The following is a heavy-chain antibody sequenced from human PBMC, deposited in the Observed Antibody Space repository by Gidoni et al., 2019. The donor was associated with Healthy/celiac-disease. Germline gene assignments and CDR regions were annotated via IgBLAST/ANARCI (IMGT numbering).Heavy chain of an antibody. CDR3: AREGTGLHFDY. CDR2: ISSSSSYI. V-gene: IGHV3-21*05. J-gene: IGHJ4*02. Sequence: EVQLVESGGGLVKPGGSLRLSCAASGFTFSSYSMNWVRQAQGRGLEWVSYISSSSSYIYYADSVKGRFTISRDNAKNSLYLQVNSLRAEDTAVYYCAREGTGLHFDYWGQGTLVTVSS. CDR1: GFTFSSYS. D-gene: IGHD7-27*01.